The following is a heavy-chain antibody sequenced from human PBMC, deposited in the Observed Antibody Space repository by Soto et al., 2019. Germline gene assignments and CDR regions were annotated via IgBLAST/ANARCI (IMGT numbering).Heavy chain of an antibody. CDR2: IWYDGSNK. Sequence: GSLRLSCAASGFTFSSYGMHWVRQAPGKGLEWVAVIWYDGSNKYHADSVKGRFTISRDNSKNTLYLQMNSLRVEDTAVYYCARDISYEQHLVYFDYWGQGTLVTVSS. CDR3: ARDISYEQHLVYFDY. D-gene: IGHD6-13*01. CDR1: GFTFSSYG. V-gene: IGHV3-33*01. J-gene: IGHJ4*02.